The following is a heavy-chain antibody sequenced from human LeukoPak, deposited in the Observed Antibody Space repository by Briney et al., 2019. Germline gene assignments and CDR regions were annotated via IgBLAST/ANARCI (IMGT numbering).Heavy chain of an antibody. J-gene: IGHJ6*03. V-gene: IGHV1-69*01. CDR2: IIPIFGTA. CDR1: GGTFSSYA. D-gene: IGHD3-9*01. CDR3: ARGPLYYDILTGYSDGYYYMDV. Sequence: SVKVSCKASGGTFSSYAISWVRQAPGQGLERMGGIIPIFGTANYAQKFQGRVTITADESTSTAYMELSSLRSEDTAVYYCARGPLYYDILTGYSDGYYYMDVWGKGTTVTVSS.